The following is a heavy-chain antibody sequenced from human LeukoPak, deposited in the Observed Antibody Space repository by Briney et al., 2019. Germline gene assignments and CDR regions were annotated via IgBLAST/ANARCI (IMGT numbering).Heavy chain of an antibody. V-gene: IGHV3-21*01. J-gene: IGHJ4*02. CDR1: GFTFSSYS. D-gene: IGHD6-19*01. CDR2: ISSTSTYI. Sequence: PGGSLRLSCAASGFTFSSYSMNWVRQPPGKGLEWVSSISSTSTYISYADSVKGRFTISRDNAKNSLYLQMNSLRAEDTAVYYCVRDGEYSTGWYQYWGQGTLVTVSP. CDR3: VRDGEYSTGWYQY.